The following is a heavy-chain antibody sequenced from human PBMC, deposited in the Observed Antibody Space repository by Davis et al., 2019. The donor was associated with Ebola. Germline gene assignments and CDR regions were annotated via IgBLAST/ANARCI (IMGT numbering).Heavy chain of an antibody. CDR1: VYTFTSHV. D-gene: IGHD4-17*01. J-gene: IGHJ5*02. CDR2: LSAYNGNT. Sequence: SVKVSCKASVYTFTSHVISWLRQAPGQGLEWLGWLSAYNGNTNYAQKLQGRVTMTTDTSTSTAYMELSSLRSEDTAVYYCARVLSWGAVTTSWGQGTLVTVSS. CDR3: ARVLSWGAVTTS. V-gene: IGHV1-18*01.